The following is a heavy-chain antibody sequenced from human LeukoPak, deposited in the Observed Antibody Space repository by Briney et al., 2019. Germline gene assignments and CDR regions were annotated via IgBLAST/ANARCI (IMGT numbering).Heavy chain of an antibody. CDR3: ARAPDRPYQPPTAIDV. CDR2: INHSGST. J-gene: IGHJ6*04. D-gene: IGHD2-2*01. V-gene: IGHV4-34*01. CDR1: GGSFSGYY. Sequence: SESLSLTCAVYGGSFSGYYWSWIRQPPGKGLEWIGEINHSGSTNYNQSLKSRVTISVYTSKNQFSLKLSSLTATDTAVYYCARAPDRPYQPPTAIDVSGKGTTVTVSS.